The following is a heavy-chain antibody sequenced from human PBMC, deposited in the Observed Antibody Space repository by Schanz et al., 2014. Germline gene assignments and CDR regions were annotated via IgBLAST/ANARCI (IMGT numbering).Heavy chain of an antibody. V-gene: IGHV1-69*08. CDR2: IIPILDKT. J-gene: IGHJ4*02. CDR1: GGTFSSST. D-gene: IGHD6-13*01. CDR3: ARDGEAAAGCDY. Sequence: QVQLVQSGAEVKKPGSSVKVSCKASGGTFSSSTLTWVRQAPGQGLEWMGRIIPILDKTNYAQKFQGRVTMTADKSTSTVYMEVSGLRAEDTAVYYWARDGEAAAGCDYWGQGTLVTVSS.